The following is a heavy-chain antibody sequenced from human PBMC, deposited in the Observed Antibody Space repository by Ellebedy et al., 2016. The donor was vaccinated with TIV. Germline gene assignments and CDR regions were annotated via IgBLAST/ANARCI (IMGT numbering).Heavy chain of an antibody. V-gene: IGHV3-73*01. CDR2: IRSKANSYAT. D-gene: IGHD3-22*01. CDR3: TSRVDSSGYYY. CDR1: GFTFSGSA. Sequence: GGSLRLSXAASGFTFSGSAMHWVRQASGKGLEWVGRIRSKANSYATAYAASVKGRFTISRDDSKNTAYLQMNSLKTEDTAVYYCTSRVDSSGYYYWGQGTLVTVSS. J-gene: IGHJ4*02.